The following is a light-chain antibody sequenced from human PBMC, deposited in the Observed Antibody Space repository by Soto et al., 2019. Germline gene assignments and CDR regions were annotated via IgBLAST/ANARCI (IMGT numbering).Light chain of an antibody. J-gene: IGLJ2*01. V-gene: IGLV1-44*01. CDR2: SNN. CDR1: SSNIGSNT. Sequence: QSVLTQPPSASGTPGQRVTISCSGSSSNIGSNTVNWYQQLPGTAPKLLIYSNNQRPSGVPARFSGSKSGTSASLAISGLQSDDEADYYCAAWDDSLNCPVFGGGTKLTVL. CDR3: AAWDDSLNCPV.